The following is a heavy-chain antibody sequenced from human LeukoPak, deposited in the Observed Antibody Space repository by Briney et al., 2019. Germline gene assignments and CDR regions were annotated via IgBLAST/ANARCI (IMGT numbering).Heavy chain of an antibody. CDR2: INPNSGGT. D-gene: IGHD1-26*01. CDR1: GYNSSSYG. J-gene: IGHJ4*02. CDR3: AREGSGSY. Sequence: ASVKVSCKASGYNSSSYGLNWVRQAPGQGLEWMGWINPNSGGTNYAQKFQGRVTMTRDTSISTAYMELSRLRSDDTAVYYCAREGSGSYWGQGTLVTVSS. V-gene: IGHV1-2*02.